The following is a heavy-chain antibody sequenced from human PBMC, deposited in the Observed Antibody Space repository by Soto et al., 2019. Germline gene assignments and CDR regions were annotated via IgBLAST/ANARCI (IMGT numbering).Heavy chain of an antibody. Sequence: GGSLRLSCAASGFTFSDYYMSWIRQAPGKGLECVSYISSSGSTIYYADSVKGRFTISRDNAKNSLYLQMNSLRAEDTAMYYCARDVAVVAATLDYYYYGMDVWGQGTTVTVSS. CDR3: ARDVAVVAATLDYYYYGMDV. V-gene: IGHV3-11*01. D-gene: IGHD2-15*01. CDR2: ISSSGSTI. CDR1: GFTFSDYY. J-gene: IGHJ6*02.